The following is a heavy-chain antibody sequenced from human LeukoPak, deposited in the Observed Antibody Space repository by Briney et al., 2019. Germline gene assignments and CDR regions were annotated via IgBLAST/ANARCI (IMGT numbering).Heavy chain of an antibody. CDR2: ISSDGSIA. D-gene: IGHD4-23*01. CDR3: ARADYGGNSDFHY. V-gene: IGHV3-74*01. CDR1: GFTFSTYW. Sequence: GGSLRLSCAASGFTFSTYWMHWVRQAPGKGLEWVSRISSDGSIAINADSVEGRFTVSRDNAKNTLYLQMNSLRVEDTAVYYCARADYGGNSDFHYWGQGTLVTVSS. J-gene: IGHJ4*02.